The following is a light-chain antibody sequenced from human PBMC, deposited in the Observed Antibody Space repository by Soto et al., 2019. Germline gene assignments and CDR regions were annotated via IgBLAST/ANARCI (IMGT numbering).Light chain of an antibody. CDR2: GVS. CDR3: QQYGSSPHT. CDR1: QSVSSSY. Sequence: EIVLTQSPGTLSLSPGERATLSCRASQSVSSSYLTWYQEKPGQAPRLLIYGVSNRATGIPDRFSGSGSGTDVTLTISRLEPEDFAVYYCQQYGSSPHTFGQGTKLEIK. J-gene: IGKJ2*01. V-gene: IGKV3-20*01.